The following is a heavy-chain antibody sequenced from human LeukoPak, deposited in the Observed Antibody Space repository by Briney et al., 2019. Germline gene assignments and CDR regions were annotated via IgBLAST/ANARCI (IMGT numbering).Heavy chain of an antibody. V-gene: IGHV3-23*01. J-gene: IGHJ4*02. CDR2: ISGSGGST. CDR3: AKCSGYYYDSSGYYKGY. Sequence: GGSLRLSCVASGFTFNTYWMSWVRQAPGKGLEWVSAISGSGGSTYYADSVKGRFTISRDNSKNTLYLQMNSLRAEDTAVYYCAKCSGYYYDSSGYYKGYWGQGTLVTVSS. D-gene: IGHD3-22*01. CDR1: GFTFNTYW.